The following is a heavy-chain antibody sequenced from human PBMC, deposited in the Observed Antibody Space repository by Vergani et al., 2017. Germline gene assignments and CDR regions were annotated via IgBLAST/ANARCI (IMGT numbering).Heavy chain of an antibody. CDR1: GYSFTSYW. CDR3: ARVVRIVGVVGDAFDI. D-gene: IGHD3-3*01. CDR2: IYPGDSDT. V-gene: IGHV5-51*01. Sequence: EVQLVQSGAEVKKPGESLKISCMGSGYSFTSYWIGWVRQLPGKGLGWMGIIYPGDSDTRYSPSFQGQVTISADKSISTAYLQWSSLKASDTAMYYCARVVRIVGVVGDAFDIWGQGTMVTVSS. J-gene: IGHJ3*02.